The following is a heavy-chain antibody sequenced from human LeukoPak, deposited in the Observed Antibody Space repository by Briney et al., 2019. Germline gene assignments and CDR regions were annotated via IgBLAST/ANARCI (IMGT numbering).Heavy chain of an antibody. D-gene: IGHD3-16*01. Sequence: ASVKVSCKVSGCTFTSYGIRWVRQAPGQGLEWMGWISAYNGNTNYAQKLQGRVTMTTDTSTSTAYMELRSLRSDDTAVYYCARADRGGAFAIWGQRTMVTVSS. CDR1: GCTFTSYG. J-gene: IGHJ3*02. V-gene: IGHV1-18*01. CDR2: ISAYNGNT. CDR3: ARADRGGAFAI.